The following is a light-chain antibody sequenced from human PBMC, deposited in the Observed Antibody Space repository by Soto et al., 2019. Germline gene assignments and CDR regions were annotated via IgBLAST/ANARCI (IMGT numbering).Light chain of an antibody. V-gene: IGKV3-15*01. CDR1: QSVSSSY. CDR2: DTS. Sequence: EIVLTPSPGTPSFSPGERAPLSRRARQSVSSSYLAWYQQKPGQAPRLLIYDTSTRATGIPARFSGSGSGTEFTLTISSLQSEDFAVYYCQQYSNWPPITFGQGTRLEIK. J-gene: IGKJ5*01. CDR3: QQYSNWPPIT.